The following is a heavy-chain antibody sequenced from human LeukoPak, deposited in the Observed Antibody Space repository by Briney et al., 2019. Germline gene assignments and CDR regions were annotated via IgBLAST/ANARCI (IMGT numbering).Heavy chain of an antibody. V-gene: IGHV3-64*01. Sequence: PGGSLRLSCAASGFTFSSYATHWVRQAPGKGLEYVSAISSNGGSTYYANSVKGRFTISRDNSKNTLYLQMGSLRAEDMAVYYCATDFRGAFDIWGQGTMVTVSS. J-gene: IGHJ3*02. CDR1: GFTFSSYA. CDR2: ISSNGGST. D-gene: IGHD3/OR15-3a*01. CDR3: ATDFRGAFDI.